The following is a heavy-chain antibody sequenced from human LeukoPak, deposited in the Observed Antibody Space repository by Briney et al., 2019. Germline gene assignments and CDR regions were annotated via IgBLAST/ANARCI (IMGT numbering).Heavy chain of an antibody. V-gene: IGHV3-23*01. CDR3: AKDEGDIVVVPAAMDY. J-gene: IGHJ4*02. CDR2: ISGSGGST. CDR1: GFTFSSYA. Sequence: GGSLRLSCAASGFTFSSYAMSWVRQAPGKGLEWVSAISGSGGSTYYADSEKGRFTISRDNSKNTLYLQMNSLRAEDTAVYYCAKDEGDIVVVPAAMDYWGQGTLVTVSS. D-gene: IGHD2-2*01.